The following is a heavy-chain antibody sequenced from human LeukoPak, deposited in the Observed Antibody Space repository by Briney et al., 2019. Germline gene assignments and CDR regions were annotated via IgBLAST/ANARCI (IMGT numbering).Heavy chain of an antibody. V-gene: IGHV1-18*01. CDR2: ISAYNGNT. Sequence: ASVKVSCKASGYTFTSYGISWVRQAPGQGLEWMGWISAYNGNTNYAQKLQGRVTMTTDTSTSTAYMELRSLRSDDTAVYYCAREWPELMTTYYYYGMDVWGQGTTVTVSS. D-gene: IGHD4-11*01. CDR3: AREWPELMTTYYYYGMDV. J-gene: IGHJ6*02. CDR1: GYTFTSYG.